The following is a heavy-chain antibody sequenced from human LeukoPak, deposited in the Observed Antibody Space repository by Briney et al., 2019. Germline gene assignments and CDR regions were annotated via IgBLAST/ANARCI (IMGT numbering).Heavy chain of an antibody. V-gene: IGHV1-24*01. J-gene: IGHJ6*03. CDR1: GYTLTELS. Sequence: GASVKVSCKVSGYTLTELSMHWVRQAPGKGLEWMGGFDPEDGETIYAQKFQGRVTMTEDTSTDTAYMELSSLRSEDTAVYYCATVVPAAIGYNYYYMDVWGKGTTVTVSS. D-gene: IGHD2-2*01. CDR2: FDPEDGET. CDR3: ATVVPAAIGYNYYYMDV.